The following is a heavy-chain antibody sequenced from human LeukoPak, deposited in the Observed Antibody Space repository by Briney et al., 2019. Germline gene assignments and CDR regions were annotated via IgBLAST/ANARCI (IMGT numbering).Heavy chain of an antibody. Sequence: GGSLRLSCAVSGITLSNYGLSWVRQAPGKGLEWVAGISDSGGRTNYADSVKGRFTISRDNPENTLYLQMNSLRAEDTAVYFCAKRGVVIRVILVGFHKEAYYFDSWGRGALVTVSA. CDR2: ISDSGGRT. CDR1: GITLSNYG. CDR3: AKRGVVIRVILVGFHKEAYYFDS. V-gene: IGHV3-23*01. D-gene: IGHD3-22*01. J-gene: IGHJ4*02.